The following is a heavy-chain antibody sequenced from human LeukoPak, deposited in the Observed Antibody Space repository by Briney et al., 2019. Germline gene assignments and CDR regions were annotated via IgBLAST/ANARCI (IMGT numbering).Heavy chain of an antibody. D-gene: IGHD3-9*01. CDR3: ARGPVRYFDWLSLDY. V-gene: IGHV3-23*01. CDR2: ISGSGGST. CDR1: GFTFSSYA. Sequence: GGSLRLSCAASGFTFSSYAMSWVRQAPGKGLEWVSAISGSGGSTYYADSVKGRFTTSRDNSKNTLYLQMNSLRAEDTAVYYCARGPVRYFDWLSLDYWGQGTLVTVSS. J-gene: IGHJ4*02.